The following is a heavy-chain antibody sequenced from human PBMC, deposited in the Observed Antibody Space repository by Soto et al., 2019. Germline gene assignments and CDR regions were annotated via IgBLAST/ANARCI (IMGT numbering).Heavy chain of an antibody. CDR2: ISSSSSTI. CDR1: GFTFSSYS. Sequence: EVQLVESGGGLVQPGGSLRLSCAASGFTFSSYSMNWVRQAPGKGLEWVSYISSSSSTIYYADSVKGRFTIPRDNGKNALYLQMNSLRAEDTALYYFAREYPIGYWGQGTLVTVSS. CDR3: AREYPIGY. V-gene: IGHV3-48*01. J-gene: IGHJ4*02.